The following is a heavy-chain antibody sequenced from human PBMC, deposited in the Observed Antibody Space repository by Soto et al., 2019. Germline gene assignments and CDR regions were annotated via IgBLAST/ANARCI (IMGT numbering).Heavy chain of an antibody. Sequence: PSETLSLTCTFSVGSISMGGYYWVWIRQRPGKGLEWMGYISYTGATHYSPSLESRATISVDTSKNQLSLRLTSVTAADTAVYHCARNPNDFGDYTAFDVWGQGTMVTVSS. J-gene: IGHJ3*01. CDR3: ARNPNDFGDYTAFDV. CDR2: ISYTGAT. D-gene: IGHD4-17*01. CDR1: VGSISMGGYY. V-gene: IGHV4-31*03.